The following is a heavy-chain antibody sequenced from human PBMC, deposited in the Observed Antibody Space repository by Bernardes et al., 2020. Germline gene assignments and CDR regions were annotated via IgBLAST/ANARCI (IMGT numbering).Heavy chain of an antibody. CDR2: ISYDGSNE. CDR3: AKDRGPWSSDIVVMIAVLRDYYYMDV. D-gene: IGHD2-15*01. J-gene: IGHJ6*03. Sequence: GGSLRLSCAASGFTFNSYGMHWVRQAPGKGLEWVAVISYDGSNEYYADSVKGRFTISRDDSKNTLYLQMNSLRAEDTAVYYCAKDRGPWSSDIVVMIAVLRDYYYMDVWGKGTTVTVSS. V-gene: IGHV3-30*18. CDR1: GFTFNSYG.